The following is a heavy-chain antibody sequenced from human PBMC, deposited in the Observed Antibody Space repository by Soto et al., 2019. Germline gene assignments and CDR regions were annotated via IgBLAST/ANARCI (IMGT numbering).Heavy chain of an antibody. Sequence: QVQLVQSGAEVKKPESSVKVSCKAPGGTFSTYAISWVRQAPGQGLEWMGGIIPMFGTANYAQRFQDRVTXTXHESTNTVYMELSSLRSGDTAVYFCASGIQLWLRRINNGYSGWGQGTLVTVSS. CDR3: ASGIQLWLRRINNGYSG. J-gene: IGHJ4*02. CDR2: IIPMFGTA. V-gene: IGHV1-69*05. CDR1: GGTFSTYA. D-gene: IGHD5-18*01.